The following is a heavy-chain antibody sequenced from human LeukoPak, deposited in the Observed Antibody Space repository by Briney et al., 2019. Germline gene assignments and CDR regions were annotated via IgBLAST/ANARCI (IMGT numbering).Heavy chain of an antibody. J-gene: IGHJ4*02. Sequence: SETLSLTCTVSGGSISSYYWSWIRQPPGKGLEWIGYIYYSGSTYYNPSLKSRVTISVDTSRDQFSLKLSSVTAADTAVYYCARDQIGITVWGQGTLVTVSS. D-gene: IGHD1-7*01. CDR3: ARDQIGITV. CDR1: GGSISSYY. CDR2: IYYSGST. V-gene: IGHV4-59*12.